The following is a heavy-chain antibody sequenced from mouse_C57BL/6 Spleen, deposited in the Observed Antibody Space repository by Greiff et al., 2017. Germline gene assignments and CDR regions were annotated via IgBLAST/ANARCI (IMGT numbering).Heavy chain of an antibody. J-gene: IGHJ4*01. CDR2: ISYDGSN. CDR1: GYSITSGYY. CDR3: ARENSNYEGFYYAMDY. Sequence: EVQLQQSGPGLVKPSQSLSLTCSVTGYSITSGYYWNWILQFPGNNLEWMGYISYDGSNNYNPSLKNRISITRDTSKNQFFLKLNSVTTEDTATYYCARENSNYEGFYYAMDYWGQGTSVTVSS. D-gene: IGHD2-5*01. V-gene: IGHV3-6*01.